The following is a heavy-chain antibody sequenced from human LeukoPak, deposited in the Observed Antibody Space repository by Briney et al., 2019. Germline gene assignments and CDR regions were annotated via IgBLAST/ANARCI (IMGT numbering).Heavy chain of an antibody. V-gene: IGHV1-69*01. Sequence: SVKVSCKASGGTFSSYAISWVRQAPGQGLEWMGGIIPIFGTANYAQKFQGRVTITADESTSTAYMELSSLRSEDTAVYYCARVLPYYYDSSGYYWYAFDIWGQGTMVTVSS. CDR2: IIPIFGTA. CDR3: ARVLPYYYDSSGYYWYAFDI. CDR1: GGTFSSYA. D-gene: IGHD3-22*01. J-gene: IGHJ3*02.